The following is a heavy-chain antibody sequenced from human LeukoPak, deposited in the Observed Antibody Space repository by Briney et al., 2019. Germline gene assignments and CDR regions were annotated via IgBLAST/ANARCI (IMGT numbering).Heavy chain of an antibody. J-gene: IGHJ5*02. Sequence: PGGSLRLSCAASGFTFSSYVMSWVRQAPGKGLEWVSGISGSGGSTYYADSVKGRFTISRDNSKNMVNLQMNSLRVEDTAVYYCAKMAVAGSHNWFDPWGQGTLVTVSS. CDR1: GFTFSSYV. CDR3: AKMAVAGSHNWFDP. V-gene: IGHV3-23*01. D-gene: IGHD6-19*01. CDR2: ISGSGGST.